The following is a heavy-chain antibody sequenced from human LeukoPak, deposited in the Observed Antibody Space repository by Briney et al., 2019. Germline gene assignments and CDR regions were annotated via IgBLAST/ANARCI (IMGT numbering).Heavy chain of an antibody. D-gene: IGHD3-10*01. CDR1: GFTFSSYA. V-gene: IGHV3-23*01. CDR2: ISGSGGST. Sequence: GGSLRLSCAASGFTFSSYAMSWVRRAPGKGLEWVSAISGSGGSTYYADSVKGRFTISRDNAKNSLYLQMNSLRAEDTAVYYCARDNVGPMVRGEGFDYWGQGTLVTVSS. J-gene: IGHJ4*02. CDR3: ARDNVGPMVRGEGFDY.